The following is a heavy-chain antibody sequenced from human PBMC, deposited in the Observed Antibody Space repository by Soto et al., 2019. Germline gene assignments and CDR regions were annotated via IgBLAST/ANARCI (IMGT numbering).Heavy chain of an antibody. CDR1: GGSLSGYF. D-gene: IGHD3-3*01. CDR2: INHSGST. CDR3: ASYHYYDFWIGSRHYMDA. Sequence: QVHLEQWGAGLLKPSETLSLTCAVYGGSLSGYFWSWVRQPPGKGLEWIGEINHSGSTNYNPSLKSRVTISADTSTHQFSLRLSSVTAADSGIYFCASYHYYDFWIGSRHYMDAWGKGTTVTVSS. V-gene: IGHV4-34*01. J-gene: IGHJ6*03.